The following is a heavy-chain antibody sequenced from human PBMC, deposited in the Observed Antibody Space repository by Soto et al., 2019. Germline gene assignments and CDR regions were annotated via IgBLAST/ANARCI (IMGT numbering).Heavy chain of an antibody. CDR3: AKEWLRTGFDP. V-gene: IGHV3-30-3*01. Sequence: GGSLRLSCAASGFTLSSYAMHWVRQAPGKGLEWVAVISYDGSNKYYADSVKGRFTISRDNSKNTLYLQMGSLRPEDTAVYYCAKEWLRTGFDPWGQGTLVTVSS. J-gene: IGHJ5*02. CDR2: ISYDGSNK. CDR1: GFTLSSYA. D-gene: IGHD5-18*01.